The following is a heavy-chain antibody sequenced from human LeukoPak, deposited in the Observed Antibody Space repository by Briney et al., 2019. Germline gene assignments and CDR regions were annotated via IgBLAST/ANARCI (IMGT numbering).Heavy chain of an antibody. J-gene: IGHJ4*02. CDR3: ARDSDRYSSSWVDY. CDR2: INSDASST. D-gene: IGHD6-13*01. CDR1: GFTFSSYW. Sequence: GGPLRLSCAASGFTFSSYWMPWVRQSPGKGLVWVSRINSDASSTSYADSVKGRFTISRDNAKNTLYLQMNSLRAEDTAVYYCARDSDRYSSSWVDYWGQGTLVTVSS. V-gene: IGHV3-74*01.